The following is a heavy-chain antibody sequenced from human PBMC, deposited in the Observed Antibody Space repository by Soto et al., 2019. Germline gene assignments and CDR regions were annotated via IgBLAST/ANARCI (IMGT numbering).Heavy chain of an antibody. CDR2: IWYDGSNK. V-gene: IGHV3-33*01. CDR1: GFTFSSYG. Sequence: QVQLVESGGGVVQPGRSLRLSCAASGFTFSSYGMHWVRQAPGKGLEWVAVIWYDGSNKYYADSVKGRFTISRDNSKNTLYLQMSSLRAEDTAVYYCARESSGWYWYFDLWGRGTLVTVSS. J-gene: IGHJ2*01. D-gene: IGHD6-19*01. CDR3: ARESSGWYWYFDL.